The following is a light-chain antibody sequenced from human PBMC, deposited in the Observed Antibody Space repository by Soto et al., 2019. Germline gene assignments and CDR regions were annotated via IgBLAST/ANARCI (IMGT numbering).Light chain of an antibody. CDR1: QAISSY. J-gene: IGKJ1*01. Sequence: DIPLTQSPSFLSASVGDRVTITCRASQAISSYLAWYQQKPGKAPKLLIYAASTLQSGVPSRFSGTGSGTEFTLTISSLHPADFATYYCQHLAFDQGTKVEIK. CDR3: QHLA. CDR2: AAS. V-gene: IGKV1-9*01.